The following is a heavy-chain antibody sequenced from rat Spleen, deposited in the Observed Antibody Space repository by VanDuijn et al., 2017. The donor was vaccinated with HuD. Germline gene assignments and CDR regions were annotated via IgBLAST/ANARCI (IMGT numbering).Heavy chain of an antibody. D-gene: IGHD1-10*01. CDR3: AKDPPSYNNHYFDY. J-gene: IGHJ2*01. CDR2: INTAGGST. CDR1: GFTFSSYW. V-gene: IGHV5-58*01. Sequence: EVQLVETGGGLVQPGRSLKLSCVASGFTFSSYWMYWIRQAPGKGLEWVSYINTAGGSTYYPDSVTGRFTFSRENEENTVYRQMNSLRSEDTATYYCAKDPPSYNNHYFDYWGQGVMVTVSS.